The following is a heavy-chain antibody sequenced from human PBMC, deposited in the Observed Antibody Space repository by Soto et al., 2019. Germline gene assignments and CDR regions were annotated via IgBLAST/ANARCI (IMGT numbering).Heavy chain of an antibody. D-gene: IGHD3-3*01. Sequence: GGSLRLSCAASGFTFSSYAMSWVRQAPGKGLEWVSAISGSGGSTYYADSVKGRFTISRDNAKNTLYLQMNSLSAEDTAVYYCARGLKSYDFWSGYFSPMYYYYGMDVWGQGTTVTVSS. J-gene: IGHJ6*02. CDR3: ARGLKSYDFWSGYFSPMYYYYGMDV. CDR1: GFTFSSYA. V-gene: IGHV3-23*01. CDR2: ISGSGGST.